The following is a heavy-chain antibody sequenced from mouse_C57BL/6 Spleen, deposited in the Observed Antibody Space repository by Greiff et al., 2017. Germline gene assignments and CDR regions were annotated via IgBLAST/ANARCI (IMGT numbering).Heavy chain of an antibody. V-gene: IGHV5-9-1*02. Sequence: EVKLVESGEGLVKPGGSLKLSCAASGFTFSSYAMSWVRQTPEKRLEWVAYISSGGDYIYYADTVKGRFTISRDNARNTLYLQMSSLKSEDTAMYYCTRDWDVLYYAMDYWGQGTSVTVSS. CDR3: TRDWDVLYYAMDY. CDR1: GFTFSSYA. J-gene: IGHJ4*01. CDR2: ISSGGDYI. D-gene: IGHD4-1*01.